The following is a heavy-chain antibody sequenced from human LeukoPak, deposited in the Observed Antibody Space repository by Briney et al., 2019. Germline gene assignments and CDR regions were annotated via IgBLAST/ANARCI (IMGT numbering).Heavy chain of an antibody. D-gene: IGHD3-16*01. Sequence: PGGSLRLSCAASGFTFNTYSMNWVRQAPGKGLEWVSYISSHSNTIYYADSVKGRFTISRDNSKNTLYLQMNSLRAEDTAVYYCARIDSGGSVYYYYYMDVWGKGTTVTVSS. CDR2: ISSHSNTI. CDR3: ARIDSGGSVYYYYYMDV. J-gene: IGHJ6*03. CDR1: GFTFNTYS. V-gene: IGHV3-48*01.